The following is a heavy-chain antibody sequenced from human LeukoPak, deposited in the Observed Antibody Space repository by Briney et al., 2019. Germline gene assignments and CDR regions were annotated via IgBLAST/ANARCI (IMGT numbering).Heavy chain of an antibody. Sequence: PSETLSLTCTVSGGSVSSGSYYSSWIRHPPGKGLEWIGYIYYSGSTNYNPSLKRRVTISVATSKNQFHLKLSSVTAADTAVYYCARVGRGTTQKLYYYDYMDVWGKGTTVTVSS. CDR1: GGSVSSGSYY. CDR2: IYYSGST. J-gene: IGHJ6*03. V-gene: IGHV4-61*01. CDR3: ARVGRGTTQKLYYYDYMDV. D-gene: IGHD4-11*01.